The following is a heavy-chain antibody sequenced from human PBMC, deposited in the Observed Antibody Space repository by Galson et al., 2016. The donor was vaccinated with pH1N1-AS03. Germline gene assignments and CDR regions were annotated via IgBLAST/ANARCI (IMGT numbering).Heavy chain of an antibody. J-gene: IGHJ5*02. CDR2: INPSGGST. CDR1: GYIFGSYY. D-gene: IGHD4-17*01. V-gene: IGHV1-46*03. CDR3: ARGDNSLTGDDGVHWLDP. Sequence: SVKVSCKASGYIFGSYYLHWVRQAPGQGLEWMGIINPSGGSTTYPQKFQGRVTMTTDASTSTVDMELNTLGSDDTGVYYCARGDNSLTGDDGVHWLDPWGQGTLVTVSS.